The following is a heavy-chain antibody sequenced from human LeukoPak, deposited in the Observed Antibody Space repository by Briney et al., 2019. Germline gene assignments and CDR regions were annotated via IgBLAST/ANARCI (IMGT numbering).Heavy chain of an antibody. J-gene: IGHJ3*02. CDR3: ARGVPFDI. CDR1: GVSFSGYY. V-gene: IGHV4-34*01. CDR2: INHSGST. Sequence: AETLSLTCAVYGVSFSGYYWSWIRQPPGKGLEWIGEINHSGSTNYNPSLKSRVTISVDTSKNQFSLKLSSVTAADTAVYYCARGVPFDIWGQGTMVTVSS.